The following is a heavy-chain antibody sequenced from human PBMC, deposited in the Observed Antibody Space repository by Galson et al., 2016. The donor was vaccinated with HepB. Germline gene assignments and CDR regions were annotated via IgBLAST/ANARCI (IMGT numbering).Heavy chain of an antibody. D-gene: IGHD2-21*02. CDR3: AKIFCAGACYRPNSYYAMDV. CDR2: ISYDGSNK. V-gene: IGHV3-30*18. Sequence: SLRLSCAASGFTFSTYGMHWVRQAPGKGLEWVVVISYDGSNKDYADSVRGRFTISRDKSKNTLYLQMNSLRTEDTAFYYCAKIFCAGACYRPNSYYAMDVWGQGTTVTVSS. J-gene: IGHJ6*02. CDR1: GFTFSTYG.